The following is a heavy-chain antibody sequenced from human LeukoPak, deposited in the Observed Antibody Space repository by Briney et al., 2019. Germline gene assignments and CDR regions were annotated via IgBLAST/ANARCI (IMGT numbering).Heavy chain of an antibody. D-gene: IGHD5-24*01. CDR1: GGSISSGGYS. Sequence: PSETLSLTCAVPGGSISSGGYSWSWIRQPPGKGLEWIGYIYHSGSTYYNPSLKSRVTISVDRSKNQFSLKLSSVTAADTAVYYCVSLRLDGYNRLFDYWGQGTLVTVSS. V-gene: IGHV4-30-2*01. J-gene: IGHJ4*02. CDR2: IYHSGST. CDR3: VSLRLDGYNRLFDY.